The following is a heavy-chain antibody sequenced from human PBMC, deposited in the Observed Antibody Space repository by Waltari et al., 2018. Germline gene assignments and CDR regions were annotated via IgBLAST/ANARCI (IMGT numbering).Heavy chain of an antibody. J-gene: IGHJ6*02. CDR3: ARDYMIAARPGLRYYGMDV. CDR1: GGSISSYY. CDR2: IYYSGST. Sequence: QVQLQESGPGLVKPSETLSLTCTVSGGSISSYYWSWIRQPPGKGLEWIGYIYYSGSTNDNPALKSRVTISVDTSKNQFSLKLSSVTAADTAVYYCARDYMIAARPGLRYYGMDVWGQGTTVTVSS. D-gene: IGHD6-6*01. V-gene: IGHV4-59*01.